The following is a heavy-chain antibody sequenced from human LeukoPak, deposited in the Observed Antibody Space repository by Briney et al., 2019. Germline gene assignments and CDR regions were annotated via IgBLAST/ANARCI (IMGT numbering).Heavy chain of an antibody. Sequence: AGGSLRLSCAASGFTFTTYWMTWVRQAPGKGLEWVANIKQDGSDKYYVDSVKGRFTISRDNARKSVYLQMNSLRAEDTAVYYCTTDGVDWGQGTLVTVSS. D-gene: IGHD3-16*01. J-gene: IGHJ4*02. CDR3: TTDGVD. CDR2: IKQDGSDK. V-gene: IGHV3-7*03. CDR1: GFTFTTYW.